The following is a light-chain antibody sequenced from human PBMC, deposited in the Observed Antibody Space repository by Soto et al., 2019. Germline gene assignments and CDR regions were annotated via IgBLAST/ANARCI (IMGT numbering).Light chain of an antibody. J-gene: IGKJ1*01. CDR1: QYISSY. CDR3: QQSYSNPRT. Sequence: DIPMTQSPSSLSASVGDRVTIXXRASQYISSYLNWYQQKPGKAPKLXIYDASSLQGGVPSRFSGSGSATDFTLTISSLQPEDFATYYCQQSYSNPRTFGQGTKVDIK. V-gene: IGKV1-39*01. CDR2: DAS.